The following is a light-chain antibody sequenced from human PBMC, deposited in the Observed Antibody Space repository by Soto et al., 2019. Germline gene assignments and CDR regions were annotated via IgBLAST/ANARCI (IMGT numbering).Light chain of an antibody. Sequence: EIVLTQSPGTLSLSPVERATLSCMASQSISSSYLAWFQQKPGQAPRLLIYGASSRATGIPDRFSGSGSGTDFTLTISRLETEDFAVYYCQQYGSSRTFGQGTKVDI. J-gene: IGKJ1*01. CDR1: QSISSSY. CDR2: GAS. V-gene: IGKV3-20*01. CDR3: QQYGSSRT.